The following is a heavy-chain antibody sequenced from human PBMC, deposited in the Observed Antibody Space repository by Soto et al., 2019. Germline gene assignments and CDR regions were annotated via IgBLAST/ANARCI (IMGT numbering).Heavy chain of an antibody. Sequence: QVQLQESGPGLVKPSQTLSLTCTVSGGSLSSDDYYWTWIRQPPGKGLEWIGYIHYRGSAHYNPSLKSRFTISKDTPKTQFSLKGSSVTAADPAVYYCAREGAQAGSFRANWFDPWGQGTLVTVSS. CDR2: IHYRGSA. CDR1: GGSLSSDDYY. CDR3: AREGAQAGSFRANWFDP. V-gene: IGHV4-30-4*01. D-gene: IGHD6-19*01. J-gene: IGHJ5*02.